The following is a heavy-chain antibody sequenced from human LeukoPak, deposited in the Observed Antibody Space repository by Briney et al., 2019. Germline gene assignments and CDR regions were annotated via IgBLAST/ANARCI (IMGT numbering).Heavy chain of an antibody. J-gene: IGHJ3*02. CDR3: ARNDKGAFDI. CDR2: IKQDGSEK. V-gene: IGHV3-7*04. Sequence: GGSLRLSCAASGFTFSRYWMSWVRQAPGKGLEWVANIKQDGSEKYYVDSVKGRFTISKDNAKDSLYLQMNSLRAEDTAVYYCARNDKGAFDIWGQGTMVTVSS. D-gene: IGHD3-9*01. CDR1: GFTFSRYW.